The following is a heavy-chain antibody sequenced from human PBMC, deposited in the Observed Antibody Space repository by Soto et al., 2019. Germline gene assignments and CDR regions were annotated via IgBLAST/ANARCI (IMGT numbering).Heavy chain of an antibody. J-gene: IGHJ5*02. CDR3: ARLLRYGEGDWIHL. CDR1: GFTFRNYW. CDR2: IKRDGSEK. D-gene: IGHD5-18*01. V-gene: IGHV3-7*05. Sequence: GGSLRLSCEASGFTFRNYWMSWVRQAPGKGLQWVANIKRDGSEKYHVDSVKGRFTISRDNAKNSLYLQMDTLRAEDTAVSHGARLLRYGEGDWIHLWGKGILVTASS.